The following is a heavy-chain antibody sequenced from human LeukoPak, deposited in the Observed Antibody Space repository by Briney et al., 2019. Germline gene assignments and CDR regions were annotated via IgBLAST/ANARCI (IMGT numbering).Heavy chain of an antibody. CDR2: IYPRDGST. D-gene: IGHD2-21*02. CDR1: GYTFTNNY. Sequence: GASVKVSCKASGYTFTNNYLHWVRQAPGQGLEWMGMIYPRDGSTSYAQNFQGRVTVTRDTSTTTVHMELRGLRSEDTAVYYCARDRVVVTANSFDYWGQGTLVTVSS. J-gene: IGHJ4*02. CDR3: ARDRVVVTANSFDY. V-gene: IGHV1-46*01.